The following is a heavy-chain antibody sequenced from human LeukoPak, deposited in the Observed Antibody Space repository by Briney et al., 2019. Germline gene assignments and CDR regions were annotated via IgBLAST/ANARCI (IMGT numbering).Heavy chain of an antibody. Sequence: GGSLRLSCAASGFTFSSYWMSWVRQAPGKGLEWVANIKQDGSVEYYVVSVKGRFTISRDNAKESLYLQMISLRAEDTAVYYCARIGYSSSSFDFWGQGTLVTVSS. D-gene: IGHD6-6*01. CDR2: IKQDGSVE. CDR3: ARIGYSSSSFDF. CDR1: GFTFSSYW. J-gene: IGHJ4*02. V-gene: IGHV3-7*05.